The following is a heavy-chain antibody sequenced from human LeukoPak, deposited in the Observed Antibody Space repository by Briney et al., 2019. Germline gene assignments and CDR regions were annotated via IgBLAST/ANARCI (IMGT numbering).Heavy chain of an antibody. CDR1: GGSISSYY. J-gene: IGHJ5*02. D-gene: IGHD3-9*01. CDR3: ARQAEDSLRYFDWLPQSWFDP. CDR2: IYYSGSS. Sequence: KPSETLSLTCTVSGGSISSYYWSWIRQPPGKGLEWIGYIYYSGSSNYNPSLKSRVTISVDTSKNQFSLKLSSVTAADTAVYYCARQAEDSLRYFDWLPQSWFDPWGQGTLVTVSS. V-gene: IGHV4-59*08.